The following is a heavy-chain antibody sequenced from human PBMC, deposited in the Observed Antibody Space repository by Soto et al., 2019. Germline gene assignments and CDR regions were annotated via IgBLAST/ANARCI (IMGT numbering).Heavy chain of an antibody. CDR3: ARLLDGYYYDSSGYYDFDY. D-gene: IGHD3-22*01. CDR1: GYSFTSYW. J-gene: IGHJ4*02. CDR2: IDPSDSYT. V-gene: IGHV5-10-1*01. Sequence: PGESLKISCNGSGYSFTSYWISWVRQMPGKGLEWMGRIDPSDSYTNYSPSFQGHVTISADKSISTAYLQWSSLKASDTAMYYCARLLDGYYYDSSGYYDFDYWGQGTLVTVS.